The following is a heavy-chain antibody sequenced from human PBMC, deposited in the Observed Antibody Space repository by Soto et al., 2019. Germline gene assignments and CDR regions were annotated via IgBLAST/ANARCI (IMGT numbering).Heavy chain of an antibody. J-gene: IGHJ4*02. CDR3: AKDLVSEYHRGFAS. CDR1: GFTSSSYA. V-gene: IGHV3-23*01. CDR2: ISGSGSWL. D-gene: IGHD2-2*01. Sequence: GGSLSLSCAASGFTSSSYAMSWVRQIPGKGLEWVSGISGSGSWLYDADSVKGRFTMSRDNSKNTLYLRMNSLRADDTAVYYCAKDLVSEYHRGFASWGQGTLVTVSS.